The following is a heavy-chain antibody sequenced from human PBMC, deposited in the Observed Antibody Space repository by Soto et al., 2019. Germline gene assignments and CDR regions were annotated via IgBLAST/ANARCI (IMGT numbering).Heavy chain of an antibody. CDR1: GFTVSNKY. CDR2: IYSGGST. CDR3: ARESEFWYFDL. D-gene: IGHD3-10*01. J-gene: IGHJ2*01. Sequence: EVQLAESGGDLVQPGGSLRLSCAASGFTVSNKYMSWVRQAPGKGLEWGSVIYSGGSTYYADSVRGRFSISRDNSKNTVFLQMNSLRAEDTAVYYCARESEFWYFDLWGRGTLVTVSS. V-gene: IGHV3-66*01.